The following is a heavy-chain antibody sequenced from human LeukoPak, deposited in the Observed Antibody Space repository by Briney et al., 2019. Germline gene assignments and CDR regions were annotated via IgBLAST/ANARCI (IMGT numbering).Heavy chain of an antibody. CDR3: ARADSSGYYPHFDY. CDR2: IFHSGST. Sequence: SETLSLTCSVSGYSISSGFYWGWIRQPPGKGLEWIGSIFHSGSTYYNPSLKSRVTISVDKSKNQFSLKLSSVTAADTAVYYCARADSSGYYPHFDYWGQGTLVTVSS. D-gene: IGHD3-22*01. CDR1: GYSISSGFY. J-gene: IGHJ4*02. V-gene: IGHV4-38-2*02.